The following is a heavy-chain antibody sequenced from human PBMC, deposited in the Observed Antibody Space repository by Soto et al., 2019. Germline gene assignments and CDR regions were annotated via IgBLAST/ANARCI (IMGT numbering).Heavy chain of an antibody. CDR1: GFTLISYV. D-gene: IGHD3-22*01. CDR3: AKDVTRTMIVIDY. CDR2: ISYDGSNK. V-gene: IGHV3-30*18. J-gene: IGHJ4*02. Sequence: LXLSCAASGFTLISYVRHWVRQAPGKGLEWVAVISYDGSNKYYADSVKGRFTISRDNSKNTLYLQMNSLRAEDTAVYYCAKDVTRTMIVIDYWGQGTLVTVSS.